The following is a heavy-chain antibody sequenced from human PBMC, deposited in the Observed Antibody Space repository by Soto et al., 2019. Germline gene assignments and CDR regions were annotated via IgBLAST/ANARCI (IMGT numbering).Heavy chain of an antibody. Sequence: QVQLQESGPGLVKPSQTLSLTCTVSGGSISSGGYYWSWIRQHPGKGLEWIGYIYYSGSTYYNPSLQSRVTISVDTSKNQFSLKLSSVTAADTAVYYCARIKPAAAAYFDYWGQGTLVTVSS. D-gene: IGHD2-2*01. CDR2: IYYSGST. V-gene: IGHV4-31*03. CDR1: GGSISSGGYY. J-gene: IGHJ4*02. CDR3: ARIKPAAAAYFDY.